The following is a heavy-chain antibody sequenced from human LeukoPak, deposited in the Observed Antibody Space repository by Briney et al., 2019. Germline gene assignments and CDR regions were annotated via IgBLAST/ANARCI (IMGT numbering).Heavy chain of an antibody. CDR1: GFTFNYFW. CDR3: ATVSEY. J-gene: IGHJ4*02. V-gene: IGHV3-74*01. Sequence: GGSLRLSCAASGFTFNYFWRQWVGHVPGKGPVWVSGINHDGTATYYADSVKGRFTISGDNAKNTVYLQMNGLRAEDTSVYFCATVSEYWGQGTLVTVSS. CDR2: INHDGTAT.